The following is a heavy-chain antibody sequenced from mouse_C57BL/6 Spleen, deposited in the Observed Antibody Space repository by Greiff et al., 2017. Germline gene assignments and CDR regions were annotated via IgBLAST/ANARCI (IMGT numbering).Heavy chain of an antibody. D-gene: IGHD1-1*01. J-gene: IGHJ4*01. CDR2: INPSTGGT. CDR1: GYSFTGYY. Sequence: EVKLQASGPELVKPGASVKISCKASGYSFTGYYMNWVKQSPEKSLEWIGEINPSTGGTTYNQKFKAKATLTVDKSSSTAYMQLKSLTSEDSAVYYCAREVAEDYYAMDYWGQGTSVTVSS. V-gene: IGHV1-42*01. CDR3: AREVAEDYYAMDY.